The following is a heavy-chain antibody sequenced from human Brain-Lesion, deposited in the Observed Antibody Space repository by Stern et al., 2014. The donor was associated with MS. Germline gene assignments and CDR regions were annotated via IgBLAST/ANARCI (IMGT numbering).Heavy chain of an antibody. CDR3: ARGRVVPGFQYYATDV. J-gene: IGHJ6*02. CDR1: GGSISSGGYY. V-gene: IGHV4-61*02. CDR2: IFNSGST. D-gene: IGHD2-2*01. Sequence: DQLVESGPGLVKPSQTLSLSCTVSGGSISSGGYYWSWIRQPAGKGLEWIGRIFNSGSTSYNPSLKSRFPISIDTSKNQFSRRLNPMTAADTAVYYCARGRVVPGFQYYATDVWGQGTTVIVSS.